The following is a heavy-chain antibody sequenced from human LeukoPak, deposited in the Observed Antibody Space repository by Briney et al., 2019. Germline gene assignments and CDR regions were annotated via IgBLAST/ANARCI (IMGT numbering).Heavy chain of an antibody. V-gene: IGHV1-18*01. Sequence: ASVNVSCKASGYTFTSYGISWVRQAPGQGLEWVGWISAYKGNTGYAQKFQGRVTMTRNTSTSTAYMELSSVISADKAVYYCATRMSKPGITDYWGQGTLVTVSS. D-gene: IGHD3-16*01. CDR2: ISAYKGNT. CDR3: ATRMSKPGITDY. CDR1: GYTFTSYG. J-gene: IGHJ4*02.